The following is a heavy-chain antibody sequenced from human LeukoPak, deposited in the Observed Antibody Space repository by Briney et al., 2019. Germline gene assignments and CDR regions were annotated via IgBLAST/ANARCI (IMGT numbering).Heavy chain of an antibody. J-gene: IGHJ4*02. CDR3: VRDALHTAHFDY. CDR2: VSASSNI. CDR1: GFTFSSYT. V-gene: IGHV3-48*02. Sequence: GGSLRLSCAASGFTFSSYTMNWVRQAPGKGLQWVSTVSASSNIHYSESVKGRFTISRDNARNSLYLQMNSLRDEDTAVYYCVRDALHTAHFDYWGQGTLVTASS. D-gene: IGHD5-18*01.